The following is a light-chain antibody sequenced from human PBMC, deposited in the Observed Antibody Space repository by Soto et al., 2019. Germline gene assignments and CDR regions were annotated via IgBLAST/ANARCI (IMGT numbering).Light chain of an antibody. CDR3: CSYAGSNPVL. Sequence: QSVLTQPASVSGSPGQSITISCTGTSSDVGSYNLVSWYQQYPGKAPQLMIYEGTQRPSGISDRFSASKSGNTASLTISGLQPEDEADYYCCSYAGSNPVLFGGGTQLPVL. CDR2: EGT. V-gene: IGLV2-23*01. CDR1: SSDVGSYNL. J-gene: IGLJ2*01.